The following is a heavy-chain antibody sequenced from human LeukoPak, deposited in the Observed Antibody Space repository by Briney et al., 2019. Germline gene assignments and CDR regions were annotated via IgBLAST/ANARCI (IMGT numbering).Heavy chain of an antibody. CDR3: ARRSQADGTGIGY. J-gene: IGHJ4*02. CDR1: GYTFTSYD. Sequence: ASVKVSCKASGYTFTSYDINWVRQATGQGLEWMGWMNPNSGNTGYAQKFQGRVTMTRNTSISTAYMELSSLRSEDTAVYYCARRSQADGTGIGYWRQGTLVTVSS. D-gene: IGHD2-21*01. CDR2: MNPNSGNT. V-gene: IGHV1-8*01.